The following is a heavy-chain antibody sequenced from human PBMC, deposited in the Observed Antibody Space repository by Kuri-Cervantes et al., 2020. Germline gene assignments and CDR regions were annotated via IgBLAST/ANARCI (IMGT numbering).Heavy chain of an antibody. V-gene: IGHV3-23*01. J-gene: IGHJ6*02. CDR2: ISGSGGST. CDR3: AREQIVVGLVGYYYYGMDV. D-gene: IGHD3-22*01. Sequence: GGSLRLSCAASGFTFSSYAMSWVRQAPGKGLEWVSAISGSGGSTYYADSVKGRFTISRDNSKNTLYLQMNSLRAEDTAVYYCAREQIVVGLVGYYYYGMDVWGQGTTVTVSS. CDR1: GFTFSSYA.